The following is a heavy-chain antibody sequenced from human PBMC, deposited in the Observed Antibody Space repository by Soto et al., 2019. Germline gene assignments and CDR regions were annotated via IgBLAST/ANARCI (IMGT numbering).Heavy chain of an antibody. V-gene: IGHV3-23*01. Sequence: GGSLSLSCVASGVIFNNYAMSWVRQAPGQGLEWVSSIGGGGDDRLYADYVKGRLTISRDNSNNILYLHMSGLRAEDTAIYYCVKDRRSFNSLWDPFDVWGERTTFTVSS. J-gene: IGHJ3*01. CDR1: GVIFNNYA. CDR3: VKDRRSFNSLWDPFDV. CDR2: IGGGGDDR. D-gene: IGHD3-10*01.